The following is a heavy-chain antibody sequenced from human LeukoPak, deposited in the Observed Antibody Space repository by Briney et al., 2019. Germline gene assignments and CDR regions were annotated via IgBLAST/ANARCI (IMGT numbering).Heavy chain of an antibody. J-gene: IGHJ3*02. V-gene: IGHV1-24*01. D-gene: IGHD1-26*01. CDR3: ATDQWEPHAFDI. CDR2: FDPEDGET. Sequence: ASVKVSCKVSGYTLTELSMHWVRQAPGKGLEWMGGFDPEDGETIYAQKFQGRVTMTEDTSTDTAYMELSSLRSEDTAVYYCATDQWEPHAFDIWGQGTMVTVSS. CDR1: GYTLTELS.